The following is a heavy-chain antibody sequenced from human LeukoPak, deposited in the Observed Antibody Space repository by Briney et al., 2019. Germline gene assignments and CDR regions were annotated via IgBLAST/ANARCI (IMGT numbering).Heavy chain of an antibody. CDR1: GYTLTELS. J-gene: IGHJ4*02. V-gene: IGHV1-24*01. CDR3: ATQAYCSGGSCYFGFDY. CDR2: LDPEDGGT. D-gene: IGHD2-15*01. Sequence: ASVKVSCKVSGYTLTELSMHWVRQALGKGLEWMGGLDPEDGGTIYAQKFQGRVTMTEDTSTDTAYMELSSLRSEDTAVYYCATQAYCSGGSCYFGFDYWGQGTLVTVSS.